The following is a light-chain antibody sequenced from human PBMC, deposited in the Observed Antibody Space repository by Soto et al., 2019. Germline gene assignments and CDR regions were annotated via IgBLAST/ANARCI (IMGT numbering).Light chain of an antibody. Sequence: QSALTQPASVSGSPGQSITISCTGTSRNFGSYKLVSWYQQHPGKAPKLMIFEVNKRPSGVSNRFSGSKSGNTASLTISGLKVEDEADYYCCSSGGSPTYVFGTGTKVTVL. CDR1: SRNFGSYKL. V-gene: IGLV2-23*02. CDR2: EVN. J-gene: IGLJ1*01. CDR3: CSSGGSPTYV.